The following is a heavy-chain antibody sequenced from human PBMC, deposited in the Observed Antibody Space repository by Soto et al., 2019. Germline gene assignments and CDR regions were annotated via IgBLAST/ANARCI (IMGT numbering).Heavy chain of an antibody. V-gene: IGHV1-2*02. Sequence: ASVKVSCKASGYTFTGYYMHWVRQAPGQGLEWMGWINLNSGGTNYAQKFQSRVTMTRDTSSSTAYMELSRLRSDDTAVYYCARDRNWGEDDFDIWGQGTMVNVSS. D-gene: IGHD7-27*01. CDR1: GYTFTGYY. J-gene: IGHJ3*02. CDR3: ARDRNWGEDDFDI. CDR2: INLNSGGT.